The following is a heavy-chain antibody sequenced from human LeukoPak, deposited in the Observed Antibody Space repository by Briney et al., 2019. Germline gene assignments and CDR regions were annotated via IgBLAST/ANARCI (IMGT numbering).Heavy chain of an antibody. J-gene: IGHJ3*02. CDR1: GGSISGYY. V-gene: IGHV4-59*12. Sequence: SETLSLTCTVSGGSISGYYWSWIRQPPGKGLEWIGYIFYSGSTNYNPSLKSRVTISVDTSKNQFSLRLSSMTAADTAVYYCARVPSVVDAFDIWGQGTMVTVSS. CDR3: ARVPSVVDAFDI. CDR2: IFYSGST. D-gene: IGHD2-15*01.